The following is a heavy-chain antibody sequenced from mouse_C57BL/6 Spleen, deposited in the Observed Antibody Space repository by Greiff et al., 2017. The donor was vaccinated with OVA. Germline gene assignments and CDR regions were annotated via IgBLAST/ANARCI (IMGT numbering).Heavy chain of an antibody. D-gene: IGHD1-1*01. CDR1: GFTFSDYG. Sequence: VQLKQSGGGLVKPGGSLKLSCAASGFTFSDYGMHWVRQAPEQGLEWVAYISSGSSTIYYADTVKGRFTISRDNAKNTLFLQMTSLRSEDTAMYYCARDYGSSYAMDYWGQGTSVTVSS. V-gene: IGHV5-17*01. J-gene: IGHJ4*01. CDR3: ARDYGSSYAMDY. CDR2: ISSGSSTI.